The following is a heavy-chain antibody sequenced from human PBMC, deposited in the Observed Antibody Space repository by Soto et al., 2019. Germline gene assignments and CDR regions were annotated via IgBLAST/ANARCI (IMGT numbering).Heavy chain of an antibody. CDR3: TGATRPREQQPKGNYFDP. V-gene: IGHV4-59*08. D-gene: IGHD1-7*01. CDR2: IYYTGST. Sequence: PSETLSLTCTVFGGSFSDNYWSWIRQAPGKGLEWIGYIYYTGSTNYNPSLKSRVTMSVDTSKNQFSLRLNSVTAADTAVYYCTGATRPREQQPKGNYFDPWGQGSLVTVSS. CDR1: GGSFSDNY. J-gene: IGHJ5*02.